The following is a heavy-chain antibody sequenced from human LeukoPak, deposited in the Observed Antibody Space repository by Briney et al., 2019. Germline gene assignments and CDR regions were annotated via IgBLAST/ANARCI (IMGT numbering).Heavy chain of an antibody. CDR1: GGSISSYY. Sequence: SETLSLTCTVSGGSISSYYWSWLRQPPGKGLEWIGYIYYGGSTNYNPSLKSRVTISVDTSKNQFSLKLSSVTAADTAVYYCAREPRSGGMDVWGQGTTVTVSS. V-gene: IGHV4-59*01. J-gene: IGHJ6*02. CDR2: IYYGGST. D-gene: IGHD7-27*01. CDR3: AREPRSGGMDV.